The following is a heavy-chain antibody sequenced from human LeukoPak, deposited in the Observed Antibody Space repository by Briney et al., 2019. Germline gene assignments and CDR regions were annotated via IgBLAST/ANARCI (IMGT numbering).Heavy chain of an antibody. D-gene: IGHD2-2*01. CDR2: ISAYNGNT. Sequence: AASVKVSCKASGYTFTSYDINWVRQATGQGLEWMGWISAYNGNTNYAQKLQGRVTMTTDTSTSTAYMELRSLRSDDTAVYYCARESGDIVVVPAAEARYYMDVWGKGTTVTVSS. J-gene: IGHJ6*03. CDR1: GYTFTSYD. V-gene: IGHV1-18*01. CDR3: ARESGDIVVVPAAEARYYMDV.